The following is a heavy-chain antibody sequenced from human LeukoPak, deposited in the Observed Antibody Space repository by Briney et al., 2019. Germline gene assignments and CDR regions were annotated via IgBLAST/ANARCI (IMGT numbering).Heavy chain of an antibody. CDR2: ISGSGGST. CDR3: AKMSGYCSGGSCYYYGMDV. D-gene: IGHD2-15*01. J-gene: IGHJ6*04. CDR1: GFTSSSYA. Sequence: PGGSLRLSCAASGFTSSSYAMSWVRQAPGKGLEWVSAISGSGGSTYYADSVKGRFTISRDNSKNTLYLQMNSLRAEDTAVYYCAKMSGYCSGGSCYYYGMDVWGKGTTVTVSS. V-gene: IGHV3-23*01.